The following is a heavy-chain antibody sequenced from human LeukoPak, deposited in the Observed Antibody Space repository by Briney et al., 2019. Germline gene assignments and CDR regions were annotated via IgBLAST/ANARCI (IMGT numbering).Heavy chain of an antibody. CDR1: GGSFSGYY. CDR2: INHSGST. V-gene: IGHV4-34*01. J-gene: IGHJ5*02. Sequence: PSETLSLTCAVYGGSFSGYYWSWIRQPPGKGLEWIGEINHSGSTNYNPSLKSRVTISVDTSKNQFSLKLSSVTAADTAVYYCARGLLGYGYGRTFDPWGQGTLVTVSS. D-gene: IGHD5-18*01. CDR3: ARGLLGYGYGRTFDP.